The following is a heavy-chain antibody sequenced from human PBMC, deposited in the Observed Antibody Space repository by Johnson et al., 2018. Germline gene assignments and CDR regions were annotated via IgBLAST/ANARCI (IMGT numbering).Heavy chain of an antibody. V-gene: IGHV3-48*01. J-gene: IGHJ6*03. CDR2: ISVDGGTK. D-gene: IGHD2-2*01. Sequence: EVQLVESGGGLVQPGGSLRLSCVVSGFTSMFWVRQAPGKGLEWVSYISVDGGTKYFADSVKGRFTISRDNAMKSIYLQMDSLGVEDTAVYYCATYRFCSSSSGDHMGVWGKGTTVTVAS. CDR3: ATYRFCSSSSGDHMGV. CDR1: GFTS.